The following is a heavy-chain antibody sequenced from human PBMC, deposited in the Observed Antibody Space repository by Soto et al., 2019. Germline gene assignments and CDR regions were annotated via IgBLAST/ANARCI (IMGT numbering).Heavy chain of an antibody. Sequence: PSETLSLTCTVSGGSISSYYWSWIRQPPGKGLECIGYIYYSGSTNYNPSLKSRVTISVDTSNNQFSLKLSSVTAADTAVYYCASRDGYNYYFAYWGQGTLVTVSS. CDR1: GGSISSYY. J-gene: IGHJ4*02. V-gene: IGHV4-59*01. CDR2: IYYSGST. D-gene: IGHD5-12*01. CDR3: ASRDGYNYYFAY.